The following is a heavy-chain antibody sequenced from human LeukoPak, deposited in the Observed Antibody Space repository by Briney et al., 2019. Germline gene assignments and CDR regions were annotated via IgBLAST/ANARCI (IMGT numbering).Heavy chain of an antibody. CDR2: ISSSSSTI. J-gene: IGHJ6*03. CDR1: GFTFSSYS. V-gene: IGHV3-48*01. Sequence: GGSLRLSCAASGFTFSSYSMNWVRQAPGKGLEWVSYISSSSSTIYYADSVKGRFTISRDNAKNSLYLQMNSLRAEDTAVYYCARVGVWVADYYYYYMDVWGKGTTVTVSS. D-gene: IGHD2-15*01. CDR3: ARVGVWVADYYYYYMDV.